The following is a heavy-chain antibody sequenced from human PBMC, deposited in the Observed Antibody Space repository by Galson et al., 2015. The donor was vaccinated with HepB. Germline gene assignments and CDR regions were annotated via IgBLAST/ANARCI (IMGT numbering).Heavy chain of an antibody. V-gene: IGHV4-38-2*02. D-gene: IGHD2-15*01. CDR3: ARGVVVAAADG. CDR1: GYSISSGYY. Sequence: LSLTCTVSGYSISSGYYWGWIRQPPGKGLEWIGSIYHSGSTYYNPSLKSRVTISVDTSKNQFSLKLSSVTAADTAVYYCARGVVVAAADGWGQGTLVTVSS. CDR2: IYHSGST. J-gene: IGHJ4*02.